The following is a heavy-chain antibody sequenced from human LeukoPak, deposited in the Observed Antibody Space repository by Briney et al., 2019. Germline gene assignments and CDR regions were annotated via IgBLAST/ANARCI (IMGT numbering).Heavy chain of an antibody. J-gene: IGHJ4*02. D-gene: IGHD4/OR15-4a*01. V-gene: IGHV4-34*01. CDR2: INHSGST. CDR3: ARGRYGARLDY. Sequence: PSETLSLTCAVYGGSFSGYYWSWIRQPPGKGLEWIGEINHSGSTNYNPSLKSRVTISVDTSKNQLSLKLSSVTAADTAVYYCARGRYGARLDYWGQGTLVAVSS. CDR1: GGSFSGYY.